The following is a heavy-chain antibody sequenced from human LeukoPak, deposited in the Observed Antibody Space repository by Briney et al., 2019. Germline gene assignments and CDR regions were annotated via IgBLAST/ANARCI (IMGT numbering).Heavy chain of an antibody. J-gene: IGHJ5*02. Sequence: PGGSLTLSCAASGFTFSSYPMHWVRQAPGKGLEYVSAITSNGGSTYYATSVKGRFTISRDNSKNTLYLQMGGLRAEDMAVYYCARIYSENSGYYYDHWGQGTLVTVSS. V-gene: IGHV3-64*01. CDR3: ARIYSENSGYYYDH. D-gene: IGHD3-22*01. CDR1: GFTFSSYP. CDR2: ITSNGGST.